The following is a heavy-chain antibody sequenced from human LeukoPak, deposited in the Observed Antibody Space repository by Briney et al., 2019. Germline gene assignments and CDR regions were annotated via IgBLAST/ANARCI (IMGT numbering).Heavy chain of an antibody. D-gene: IGHD4-17*01. CDR3: ARGKTTVTTSTFDY. CDR1: GFTVSSNY. J-gene: IGHJ4*02. V-gene: IGHV3-53*01. Sequence: GGSLRLSCAASGFTVSSNYMSWVRQAPGKGLEWVSVIYSGGSTYYADSVKGRFTISRDNAKNSLYLQMNSLRAEDTAVYYCARGKTTVTTSTFDYWGQGALVTVSS. CDR2: IYSGGST.